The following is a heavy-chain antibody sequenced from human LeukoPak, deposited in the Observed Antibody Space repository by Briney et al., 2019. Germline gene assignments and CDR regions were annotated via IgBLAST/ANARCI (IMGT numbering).Heavy chain of an antibody. CDR2: IAGDSGST. CDR1: EFTFSTYI. Sequence: GGSLRLSCAASEFTFSTYIMSSVRQAPGRGLEWVSAIAGDSGSTYHADSVKGRFTISRDNSKNTLYLQMNSLRAEDTAVYYCAKGSTNARPYYFDYWGQGSLVTVSS. J-gene: IGHJ4*02. D-gene: IGHD2-8*01. V-gene: IGHV3-23*01. CDR3: AKGSTNARPYYFDY.